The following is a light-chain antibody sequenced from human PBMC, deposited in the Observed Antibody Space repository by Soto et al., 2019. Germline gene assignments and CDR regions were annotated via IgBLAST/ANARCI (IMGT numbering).Light chain of an antibody. V-gene: IGKV1-39*01. CDR3: QQSYTFPYN. J-gene: IGKJ2*01. CDR2: GTS. Sequence: DIQMTQSPSSLSAPVGDRVTITCRASQSIATYFNWYQQKPGKAPRLLIYGTSSLQSGVPSRFSGSGSGTDFTLSISSLQPEDFATYYCQQSYTFPYNFGQGTKIEIK. CDR1: QSIATY.